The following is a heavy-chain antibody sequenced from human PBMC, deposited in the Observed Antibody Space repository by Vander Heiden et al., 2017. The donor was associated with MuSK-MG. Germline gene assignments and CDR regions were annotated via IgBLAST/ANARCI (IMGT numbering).Heavy chain of an antibody. CDR1: GYAFTAYG. CDR3: ARIRVFGAGTSPTYYYGMDV. CDR2: ISGDNGDT. V-gene: IGHV1-18*01. J-gene: IGHJ6*02. D-gene: IGHD3-3*01. Sequence: VPLLQSGGAVRHPGASVKVSCKASGYAFTAYGLTWVRQAPGPGLEWMGWISGDNGDTNSAQKFQGRVTLTTDKVTSTFSMERTSLTSDETAVYYCARIRVFGAGTSPTYYYGMDVWGQGTTVTVSS.